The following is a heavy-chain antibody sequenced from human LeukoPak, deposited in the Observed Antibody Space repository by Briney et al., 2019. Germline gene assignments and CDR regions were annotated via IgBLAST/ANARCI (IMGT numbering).Heavy chain of an antibody. V-gene: IGHV3-13*01. D-gene: IGHD3-10*01. CDR3: ARSKRFGELYQTLYGMDV. CDR2: IGTAGDT. J-gene: IGHJ6*02. CDR1: GFTFSSYD. Sequence: GGSLRLSCAASGFTFSSYDMHWVRHATGKGLEWVSAIGTAGDTYYPGSVKGRFTISRENAKNSLYLQMNSLRAGDTAVYYCARSKRFGELYQTLYGMDVWGQGTLVTVSS.